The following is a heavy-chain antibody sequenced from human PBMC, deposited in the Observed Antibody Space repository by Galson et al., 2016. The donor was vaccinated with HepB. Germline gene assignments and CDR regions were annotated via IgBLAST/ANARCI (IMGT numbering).Heavy chain of an antibody. Sequence: SLRLSCAASGFTFKNFPMSWVRQVPGKGLDWVSALNPSGSCTYYGDSVKGRFTVSRDNSRNLLFLEMKSLRVEDTAIYFCAKWGTNWYTGMDVWGQGTTVTVSS. CDR2: LNPSGSCT. D-gene: IGHD1-14*01. CDR3: AKWGTNWYTGMDV. J-gene: IGHJ6*02. V-gene: IGHV3-23*01. CDR1: GFTFKNFP.